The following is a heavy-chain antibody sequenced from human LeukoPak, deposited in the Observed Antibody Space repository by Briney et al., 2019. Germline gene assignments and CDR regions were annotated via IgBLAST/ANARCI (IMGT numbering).Heavy chain of an antibody. CDR2: IYVTGT. CDR1: GRSIGTFY. CDR3: ARHIGGGIEDMDV. V-gene: IGHV4-59*08. D-gene: IGHD3-16*02. Sequence: SETLSLTCTVSGRSIGTFYWSWIRQSPGKGLEWIGYIYVTGTRYNPYLQSRVTISVDRSRNQFFLKLSSVTAADTAVYYCARHIGGGIEDMDVWGKGTKVIVSS. J-gene: IGHJ6*03.